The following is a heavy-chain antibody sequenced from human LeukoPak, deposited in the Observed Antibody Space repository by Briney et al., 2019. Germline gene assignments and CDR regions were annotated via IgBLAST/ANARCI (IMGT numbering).Heavy chain of an antibody. V-gene: IGHV5-51*01. D-gene: IGHD6-6*01. J-gene: IGHJ4*02. Sequence: GESLKISCKGSGYSFTSYWIVWVRQMPGKGLEWMGIIYPGDSDDKYGPSFQGQVTISADKSISTAYLQWSSLKASDTAMYYCARRSSIPTRLFDFWGQGTLVTVSS. CDR1: GYSFTSYW. CDR3: ARRSSIPTRLFDF. CDR2: IYPGDSDD.